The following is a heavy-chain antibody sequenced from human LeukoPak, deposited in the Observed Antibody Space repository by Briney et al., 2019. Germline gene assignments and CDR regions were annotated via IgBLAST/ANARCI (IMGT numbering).Heavy chain of an antibody. V-gene: IGHV3-20*04. CDR3: ARGSYSSSWYTSDYYYYMDV. CDR1: GLTFDDYA. CDR2: ISWNGGST. D-gene: IGHD6-13*01. Sequence: GGSLRLSCAASGLTFDDYAMHWVRQAPGKGLEWVSGISWNGGSTGYADSVKGRFTISRDNAKNSLYLQMNSLRAEDTALYYCARGSYSSSWYTSDYYYYMDVWGKGTTVTVSS. J-gene: IGHJ6*03.